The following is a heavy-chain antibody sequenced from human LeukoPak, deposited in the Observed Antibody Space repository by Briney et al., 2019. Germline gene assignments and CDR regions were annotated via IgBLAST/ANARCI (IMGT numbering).Heavy chain of an antibody. V-gene: IGHV3-74*01. CDR2: IHSDGSTT. D-gene: IGHD4-17*01. CDR1: GLTFSGYW. J-gene: IGHJ4*02. CDR3: ARNPPDYGDSRGDY. Sequence: PGGSLRLSCAAYGLTFSGYWMHWVRQAPGKGLVWVSRIHSDGSTTSYADSVKGRVTISRDNAKNTLYLQMNSLRAEDTAVYYCARNPPDYGDSRGDYWGQGTLVTVSS.